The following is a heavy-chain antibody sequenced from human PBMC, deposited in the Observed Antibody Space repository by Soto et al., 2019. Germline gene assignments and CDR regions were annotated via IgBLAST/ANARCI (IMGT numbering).Heavy chain of an antibody. CDR3: ARSIMITFGGVIAKNYYYGMDV. CDR1: GGTFSSYA. J-gene: IGHJ6*02. CDR2: IIPIFGTA. Sequence: SVKVSCKASGGTFSSYAISWVRQAPGQGLEWMGGIIPIFGTANYAQKFQGRVTITADESTSTAYMELSSLRSEDTAVYYCARSIMITFGGVIAKNYYYGMDVWGQGTTVTVSS. V-gene: IGHV1-69*13. D-gene: IGHD3-16*02.